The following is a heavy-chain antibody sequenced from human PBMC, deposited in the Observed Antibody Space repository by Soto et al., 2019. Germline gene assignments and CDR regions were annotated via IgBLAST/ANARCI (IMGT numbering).Heavy chain of an antibody. V-gene: IGHV4-4*07. J-gene: IGHJ4*02. D-gene: IGHD1-26*01. Sequence: QVQLQESGPGLVKPSETLSLPCNVSGDSMTKYYWSWIRQPAGKGLEWIGRIYTSGSTNSNPSLKSRVTMSRDTSNNHFSLNLKSVTAADTAVYYCARTVGAAYYFDFWGQEALVTVSS. CDR1: GDSMTKYY. CDR2: IYTSGST. CDR3: ARTVGAAYYFDF.